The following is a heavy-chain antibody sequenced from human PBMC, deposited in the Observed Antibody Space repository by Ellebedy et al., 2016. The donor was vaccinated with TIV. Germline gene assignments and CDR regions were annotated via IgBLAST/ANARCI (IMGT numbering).Heavy chain of an antibody. V-gene: IGHV4-39*01. CDR3: ARQKEGYCTNGVCSYFDY. Sequence: MPSETLSLTCTVSGCSISSSSYYWGWIRQPPGKGLEWIGSIYYSGSTNYNPSLKSRVTISVHTSKNQFSLKLSSVTAADTAVYYCARQKEGYCTNGVCSYFDYWGQGTLVTVSS. CDR2: IYYSGST. J-gene: IGHJ4*02. D-gene: IGHD2-8*01. CDR1: GCSISSSSYY.